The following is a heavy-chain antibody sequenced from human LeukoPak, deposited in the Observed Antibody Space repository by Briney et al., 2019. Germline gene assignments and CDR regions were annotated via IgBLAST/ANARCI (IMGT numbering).Heavy chain of an antibody. V-gene: IGHV4-59*02. Sequence: PSETLSLTCTVSGGSVSTYYWNWIRQPPGKGLEWIGYIYYSGSTNYNPSLKSRVTISVDTSKNQFSLKLSSVTAADTAVYYCARDKSHYYGPGSYYSDAFDIWGQGTMVTVSS. D-gene: IGHD3-10*01. J-gene: IGHJ3*02. CDR3: ARDKSHYYGPGSYYSDAFDI. CDR2: IYYSGST. CDR1: GGSVSTYY.